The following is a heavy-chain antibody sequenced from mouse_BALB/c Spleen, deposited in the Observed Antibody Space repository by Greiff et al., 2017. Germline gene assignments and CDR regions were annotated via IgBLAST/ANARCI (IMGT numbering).Heavy chain of an antibody. Sequence: QSGPGLVKPSQSLSLTCTVTGYSITSDYAWNWIRQFPGNKLEWMGYISYSGSTSYNPSLKSRISITRDTSKNQFFLQLNSVTTEDTATYYCARWDYEFAYWGQGTLVTVSA. V-gene: IGHV3-2*02. CDR1: GYSITSDYA. J-gene: IGHJ3*01. CDR2: ISYSGST. CDR3: ARWDYEFAY. D-gene: IGHD2-4*01.